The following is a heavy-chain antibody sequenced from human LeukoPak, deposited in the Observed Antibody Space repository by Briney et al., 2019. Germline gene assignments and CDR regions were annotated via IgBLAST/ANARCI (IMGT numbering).Heavy chain of an antibody. CDR1: GYSISSGYY. Sequence: PSETLSLTCTVSGYSISSGYYWGWIRQPPGKGLEWIGSIYHSGSTYYNPSLKSRVTISVDTSKNQFSLKLSSVTAADTAVYYCASSASGSRYYFDYWGQGTLVTVSS. CDR3: ASSASGSRYYFDY. V-gene: IGHV4-38-2*02. CDR2: IYHSGST. D-gene: IGHD1-26*01. J-gene: IGHJ4*02.